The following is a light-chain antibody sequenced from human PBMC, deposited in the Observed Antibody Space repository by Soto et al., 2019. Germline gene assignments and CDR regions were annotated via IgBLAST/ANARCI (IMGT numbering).Light chain of an antibody. Sequence: DIQMTQSPSTLSASVGDRVTITCRASQSISSWLAWYQQRPGKAPKLLIYKASTLKSGVPSRFSGSGSGTEFTLTISSLQPDDFATYHCQQYNSQTFGQGTKVDIK. V-gene: IGKV1-5*03. J-gene: IGKJ1*01. CDR3: QQYNSQT. CDR2: KAS. CDR1: QSISSW.